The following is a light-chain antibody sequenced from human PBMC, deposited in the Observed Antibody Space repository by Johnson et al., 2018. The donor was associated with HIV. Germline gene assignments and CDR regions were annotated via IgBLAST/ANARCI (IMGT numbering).Light chain of an antibody. V-gene: IGLV1-51*02. CDR1: SSNIGNSY. CDR3: GTWDTSLSAGGV. CDR2: END. J-gene: IGLJ1*01. Sequence: QSVLTQPPSVSAAPGQKVTISCSGSSSNIGNSYVCWYQQLPGTAPKLLIYENDKRPSGIPDRFSGSKFGTSATLGITGLQTGDEADYYCGTWDTSLSAGGVFGSGTKVTVL.